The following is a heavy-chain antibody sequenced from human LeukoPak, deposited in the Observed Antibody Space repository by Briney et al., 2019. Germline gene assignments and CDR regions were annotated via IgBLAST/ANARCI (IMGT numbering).Heavy chain of an antibody. CDR1: GFTFSNYS. CDR3: ARDDQWAFDI. CDR2: IGTTGSYI. Sequence: GGSLRLSCAASGFTFSNYSMNWVRQAPGKGLEWVSSIGTTGSYIFYADSVKGRFTISRDNAKNTLYLQMNSLRAEDTAVYYCARDDQWAFDIWGQGTMVTVSS. D-gene: IGHD6-19*01. J-gene: IGHJ3*02. V-gene: IGHV3-21*01.